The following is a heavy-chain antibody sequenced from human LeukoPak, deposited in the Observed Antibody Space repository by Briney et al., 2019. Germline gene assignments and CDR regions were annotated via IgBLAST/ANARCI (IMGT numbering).Heavy chain of an antibody. Sequence: SETLSLTCTVSGHSIINSYYWGWIRQPPGKGLEWIGSIYHTGSTYYNPSLKSRVTISVDTSKNQFSLKLNSVTAADTAVYYCARDSSGPHSYDYWGQGTLDTVSS. CDR3: ARDSSGPHSYDY. CDR1: GHSIINSYY. V-gene: IGHV4-38-2*02. CDR2: IYHTGST. D-gene: IGHD6-19*01. J-gene: IGHJ4*02.